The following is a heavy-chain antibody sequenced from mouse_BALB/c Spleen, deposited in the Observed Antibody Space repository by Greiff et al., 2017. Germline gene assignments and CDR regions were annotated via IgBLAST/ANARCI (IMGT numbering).Heavy chain of an antibody. J-gene: IGHJ3*01. CDR3: ARGDYDGGFAY. CDR2: INPSTGYT. CDR1: GYTFTSYW. D-gene: IGHD2-4*01. Sequence: QVQLQQSGAELAKPGASVKMSCKASGYTFTSYWMHWVKQRPGQGLEWFGYINPSTGYTEYNQKFKDKATLTADKSSSTAYMQLSSLTSEDSAVYYCARGDYDGGFAYWGQGTLVTVSA. V-gene: IGHV1-7*01.